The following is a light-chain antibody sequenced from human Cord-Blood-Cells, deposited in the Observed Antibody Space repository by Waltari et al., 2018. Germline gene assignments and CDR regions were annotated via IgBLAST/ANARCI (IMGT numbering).Light chain of an antibody. CDR3: CSYAGSSTYV. CDR2: EVS. CDR1: SRDAGSNTL. V-gene: IGLV2-23*02. J-gene: IGLJ1*01. Sequence: HSAVTQPASSPRSTRQSITISCTRTSRDAGSNTLFPWYQQHPGKAPKRMIYEVSKRPSGVSNRFSGSKSGNTASLTISGLQAEDEADYYCCSYAGSSTYVFGTGTKVTVL.